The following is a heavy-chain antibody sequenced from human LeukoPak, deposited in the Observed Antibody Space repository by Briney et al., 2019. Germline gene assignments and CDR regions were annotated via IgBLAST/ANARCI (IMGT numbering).Heavy chain of an antibody. CDR2: IYYSRST. D-gene: IGHD4-17*01. V-gene: IGHV4-59*08. CDR3: ARGYYGDYLNYFDY. Sequence: SETLSLTCTVSGGSISSYYWSWIRQPPGKGLEWIGYIYYSRSTNYNPSLKSRVTISVDTSKNQFSLKLSSVTAADTAVYYCARGYYGDYLNYFDYWGQGTLVTVSS. J-gene: IGHJ4*02. CDR1: GGSISSYY.